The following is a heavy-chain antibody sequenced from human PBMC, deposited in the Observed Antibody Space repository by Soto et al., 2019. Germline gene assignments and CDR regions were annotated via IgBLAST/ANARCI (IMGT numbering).Heavy chain of an antibody. J-gene: IGHJ4*02. CDR1: GFTSSNYV. Sequence: PGGSLRLSCAASGFTSSNYVIHWVRQAPGKGLEWVALISYDGSIKYYADSVKGRFTISRDNFKNTLYLQMNSLRADDTAVYYCARAGNELVSAAPFDYWGQGTLVTVSS. CDR3: ARAGNELVSAAPFDY. CDR2: ISYDGSIK. D-gene: IGHD2-2*01. V-gene: IGHV3-30-3*01.